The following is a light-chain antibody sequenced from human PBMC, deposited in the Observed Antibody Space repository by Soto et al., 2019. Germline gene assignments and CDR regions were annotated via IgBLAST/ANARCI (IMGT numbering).Light chain of an antibody. CDR1: QSVSGS. V-gene: IGKV3-15*01. CDR3: QQHNNWPPIT. CDR2: GAS. J-gene: IGKJ5*01. Sequence: EIVMTQSPATLSVSPGERATLSCRASQSVSGSLAWYQQIPGQAPRLLIYGASTRATGIPARFSGSGSGTEFTLTISSLQSEDFAVYYCQQHNNWPPITFGQGTRLEI.